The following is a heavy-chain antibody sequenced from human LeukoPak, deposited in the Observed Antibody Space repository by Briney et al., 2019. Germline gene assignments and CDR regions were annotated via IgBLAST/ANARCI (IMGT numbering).Heavy chain of an antibody. CDR1: GGSFSGYY. CDR3: ARGEEYHDSSGYHLDY. V-gene: IGHV4-34*01. D-gene: IGHD3-22*01. CDR2: INHSGGT. Sequence: SETLSLTCAVYGGSFSGYYWSWIRQPPGKGLEWIGEINHSGGTNYNPSLKSRVTISVDTSKNQFSLKLSSVTAADTAVYYCARGEEYHDSSGYHLDYWGQGTLVTVSS. J-gene: IGHJ4*02.